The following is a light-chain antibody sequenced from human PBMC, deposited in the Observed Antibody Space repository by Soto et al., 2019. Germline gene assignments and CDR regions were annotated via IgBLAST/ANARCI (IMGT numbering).Light chain of an antibody. CDR1: QSVSSSY. J-gene: IGKJ1*01. Sequence: EIVLTQSPGTLSLSPGERATLSCRASQSVSSSYLAWYQQKLGQAPGLLIYGASSRATGIPDRFSGSGSGTDFTLAISRLEPEDFAVYYCQQYGTSPWTFGQGTKVEI. CDR2: GAS. CDR3: QQYGTSPWT. V-gene: IGKV3-20*01.